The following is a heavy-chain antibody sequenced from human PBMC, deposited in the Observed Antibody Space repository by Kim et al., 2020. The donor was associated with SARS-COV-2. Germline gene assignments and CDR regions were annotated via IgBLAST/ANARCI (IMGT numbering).Heavy chain of an antibody. V-gene: IGHV3-33*01. CDR3: ARGRLWSLFAPDY. J-gene: IGHJ4*02. D-gene: IGHD5-18*01. Sequence: YYADSVKGRFTISRDNSKNTLYLQMNSLRAEDTAVYYCARGRLWSLFAPDYWGQGTLVTVSS.